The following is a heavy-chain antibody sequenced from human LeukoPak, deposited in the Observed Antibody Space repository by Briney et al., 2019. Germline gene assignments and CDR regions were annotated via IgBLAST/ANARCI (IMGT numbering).Heavy chain of an antibody. CDR3: AKDPDCGGDCYEKDF. CDR1: GFTFNTYA. D-gene: IGHD2-21*02. Sequence: PGGSLRLSCTASGFTFNTYAMSWVRQAPGKGLEWVSTITLDDSSTFYAGSVKGRFTISRDKSRNTLDLQMNSLTAEDTAVYYCAKDPDCGGDCYEKDFWGQGTLVTVSS. J-gene: IGHJ4*02. CDR2: ITLDDSST. V-gene: IGHV3-23*01.